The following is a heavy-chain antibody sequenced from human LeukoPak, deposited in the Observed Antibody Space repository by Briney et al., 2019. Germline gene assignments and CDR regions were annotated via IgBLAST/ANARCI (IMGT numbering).Heavy chain of an antibody. CDR2: IYTSGST. D-gene: IGHD5-18*01. V-gene: IGHV4-61*02. CDR3: ARDGGYSYGYVDFDY. Sequence: PSQTLSHTCTVSGGSISSGSYYWSWIRQPAGKGLEWIGRIYTSGSTNYNPSLKSRVTISVDTSKNQFSLKLSSVTAADTAVYYCARDGGYSYGYVDFDYWGQGTLVTVSS. CDR1: GGSISSGSYY. J-gene: IGHJ4*02.